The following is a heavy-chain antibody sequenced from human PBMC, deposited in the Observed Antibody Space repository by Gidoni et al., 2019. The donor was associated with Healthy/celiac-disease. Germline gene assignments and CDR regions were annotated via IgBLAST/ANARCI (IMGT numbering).Heavy chain of an antibody. CDR1: GFTFDDYA. CDR3: AKASSDTIFGLDWFDP. CDR2: MSWNSGSI. Sequence: EVQLVESGGGLVQPGRSLSLSCAASGFTFDDYAMHWVRQAPGKGLEWVSGMSWNSGSIGYADSVKGRVTISRDNAKNSLYLQMNSLRAEDTALYYCAKASSDTIFGLDWFDPWGQGTLVTVSS. V-gene: IGHV3-9*01. J-gene: IGHJ5*02. D-gene: IGHD3-3*01.